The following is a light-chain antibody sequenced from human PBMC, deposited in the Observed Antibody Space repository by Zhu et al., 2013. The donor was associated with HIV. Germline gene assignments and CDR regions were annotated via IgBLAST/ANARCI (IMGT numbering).Light chain of an antibody. J-gene: IGKJ2*01. V-gene: IGKV3-11*01. Sequence: EIVLTQSPGTLSLSPGDRATLSCRASHGVGTSLLWYQQKPGQAPRLLIYGASNRATGIPVRFSGSGSGTDFTLTISSLEPEDSAVYYCQQRGSRPPYTFGQGTILEIK. CDR1: HGVGTS. CDR3: QQRGSRPPYT. CDR2: GAS.